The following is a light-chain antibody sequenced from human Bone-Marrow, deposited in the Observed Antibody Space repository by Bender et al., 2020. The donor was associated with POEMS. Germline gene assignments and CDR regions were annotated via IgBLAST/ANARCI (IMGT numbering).Light chain of an antibody. CDR1: ELPKQF. CDR3: AAWDDSLNSPL. V-gene: IGLV3-25*02. J-gene: IGLJ3*02. CDR2: RDT. Sequence: SYELTQSPSVSVSPGQTARITCSGDELPKQFAYWYQQTPGRAPVLLISRDTERPSGIPERFSGSTSGTSASLAISGLQSEDEADYYCAAWDDSLNSPLFGGGTKLTVL.